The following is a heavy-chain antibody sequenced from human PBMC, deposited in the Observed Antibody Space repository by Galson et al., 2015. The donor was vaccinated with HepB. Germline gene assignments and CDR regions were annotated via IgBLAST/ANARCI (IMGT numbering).Heavy chain of an antibody. Sequence: ETLSLTCTVSGGSISSSSYYWGWIRQPPGKGLEWIGSIYYSGSTYYNPSLKSRVTISVDTSKNQFSLKLSSVTAADTAVYYCARRRTGAEYFQHWGQGTLVTVSS. CDR1: GGSISSSSYY. CDR3: ARRRTGAEYFQH. J-gene: IGHJ1*01. CDR2: IYYSGST. V-gene: IGHV4-39*07.